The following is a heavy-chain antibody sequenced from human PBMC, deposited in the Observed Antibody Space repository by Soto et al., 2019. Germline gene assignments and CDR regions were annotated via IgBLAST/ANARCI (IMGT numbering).Heavy chain of an antibody. CDR2: ISGSGGST. D-gene: IGHD1-20*01. V-gene: IGHV3-23*01. J-gene: IGHJ4*02. CDR3: AKAGPSYNDY. CDR1: GFTFSSYA. Sequence: GGSLRLSCAASGFTFSSYAMSWVRQAPGKGLEWVSAISGSGGSTYYADSVKARFTISRDNSKNMLYMQMNSLRAEVTDVYYCAKAGPSYNDYWGQGTLVTVSS.